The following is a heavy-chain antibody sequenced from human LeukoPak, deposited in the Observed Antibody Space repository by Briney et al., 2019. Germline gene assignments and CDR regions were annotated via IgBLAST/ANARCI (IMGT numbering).Heavy chain of an antibody. CDR2: ISSSGGIT. CDR1: GFTLSSHN. Sequence: PGGSLRLSCVASGFTLSSHNINWVRQAPGKGLEWVSHISSSGGITYYGDSVKGRITISRDNAKNSVSLYMNSLRAEDSAVYYCARPGITAFGIWGQGTMVTVSS. D-gene: IGHD3-10*01. V-gene: IGHV3-48*01. J-gene: IGHJ3*02. CDR3: ARPGITAFGI.